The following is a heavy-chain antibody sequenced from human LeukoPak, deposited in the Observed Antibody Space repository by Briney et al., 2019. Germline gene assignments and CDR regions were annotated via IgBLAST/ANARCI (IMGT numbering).Heavy chain of an antibody. CDR3: ASLGDSIY. V-gene: IGHV3-13*01. CDR2: IGKAGDT. Sequence: GGPLRFSCAASGFAFTDYDMPWFRQATGGGLEWVSSIGKAGDTYYADSVKGRFTISRENANNHFYLQMNSLRAGDTAVYFCASLGDSIYWGQGTLVTVSS. J-gene: IGHJ4*02. D-gene: IGHD1-26*01. CDR1: GFAFTDYD.